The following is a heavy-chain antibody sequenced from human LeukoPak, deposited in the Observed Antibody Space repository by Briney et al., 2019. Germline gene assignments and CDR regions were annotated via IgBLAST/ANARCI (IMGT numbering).Heavy chain of an antibody. CDR2: IIPIFGTA. Sequence: ASVKVSCKASGGTFSSYAISWVRQAPGQGLEWMGGIIPIFGTANYAQKFQGRVTITADESTSTAYMELSSLRSEDTAVYYCASTPITVVRGPTKATADYWGQGTLVTVSS. D-gene: IGHD3-10*01. J-gene: IGHJ4*02. V-gene: IGHV1-69*13. CDR3: ASTPITVVRGPTKATADY. CDR1: GGTFSSYA.